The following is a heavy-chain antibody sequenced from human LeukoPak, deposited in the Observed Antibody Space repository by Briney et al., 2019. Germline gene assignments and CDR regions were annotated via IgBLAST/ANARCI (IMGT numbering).Heavy chain of an antibody. CDR2: INSDGTNT. Sequence: GGSLRLSCAASGFTFSSSWMHWVRQAPGKGLVWVSRINSDGTNTGYADSVRGRFTISRDNTKNTVYLQMNSLRDVDTAVYYCARGPSGYCAYWGQGTLVTVSS. V-gene: IGHV3-74*01. CDR1: GFTFSSSW. CDR3: ARGPSGYCAY. J-gene: IGHJ4*02. D-gene: IGHD6-19*01.